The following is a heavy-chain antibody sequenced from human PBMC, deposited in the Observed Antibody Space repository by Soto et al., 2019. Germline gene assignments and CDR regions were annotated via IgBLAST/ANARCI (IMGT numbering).Heavy chain of an antibody. J-gene: IGHJ4*02. D-gene: IGHD1-20*01. CDR1: GASVTSSHY. V-gene: IGHV4-39*01. Sequence: QLQLQESGPGLVQSSETLSLTCSVSGASVTSSHYWGWIRQSPGKGLEWIGSVSYSGGPYYSPSFKSRITLFVDTSNNEFSLRVRSVTATDTAVYFCARHYNTGAFFDFWGQGKEVTVSS. CDR3: ARHYNTGAFFDF. CDR2: VSYSGGP.